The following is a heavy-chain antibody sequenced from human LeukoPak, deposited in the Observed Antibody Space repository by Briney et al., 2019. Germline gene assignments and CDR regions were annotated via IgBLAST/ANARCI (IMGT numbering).Heavy chain of an antibody. V-gene: IGHV3-43*02. CDR1: GMTFDDYA. CDR2: ISGDGGST. Sequence: GGSLRLSCAASGMTFDDYAMHWVRRAPGKGLEWVSLISGDGGSTYYADSVKGRFTISRDNSNNTLFLQMDSLRADDTAVYHCTKDPGYGLGIDFGDFWGQGIPVTVSS. D-gene: IGHD3-10*01. CDR3: TKDPGYGLGIDFGDF. J-gene: IGHJ4*02.